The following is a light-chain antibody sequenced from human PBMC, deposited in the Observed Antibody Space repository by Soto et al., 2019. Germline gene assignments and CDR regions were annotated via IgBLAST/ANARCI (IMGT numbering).Light chain of an antibody. CDR3: CSYAGNVK. V-gene: IGLV2-23*01. Sequence: QSALTQPASVSGSPGQSITISCTGTSSDFEDYSLVSWYQQHPGKAPELIIYEGSKRPSGVSYRFSGSKSRNTASLTISGLLAEDEADYYCCSYAGNVKFGGGTQLTVL. J-gene: IGLJ3*02. CDR1: SSDFEDYSL. CDR2: EGS.